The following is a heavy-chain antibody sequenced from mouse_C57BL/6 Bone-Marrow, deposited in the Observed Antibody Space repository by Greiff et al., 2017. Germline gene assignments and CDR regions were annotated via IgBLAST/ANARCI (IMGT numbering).Heavy chain of an antibody. D-gene: IGHD2-1*01. V-gene: IGHV1-54*01. CDR2: INPGSGGT. Sequence: QVQLQQPGAELVKPGASVKMSCKASGYAFTNYLIEWVKQRPGEGLEWIGVINPGSGGTNYNEKFKGKVTLTADKTSSTAYMQLSSLTSEDSAVYFCTRWGGNFYFYYWGQGTTLTVSS. CDR3: TRWGGNFYFYY. J-gene: IGHJ2*01. CDR1: GYAFTNYL.